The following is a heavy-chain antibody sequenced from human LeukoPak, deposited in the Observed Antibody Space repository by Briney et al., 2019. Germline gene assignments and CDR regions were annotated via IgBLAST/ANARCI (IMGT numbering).Heavy chain of an antibody. J-gene: IGHJ4*02. CDR2: IYHSGNT. Sequence: PSETLSLTCTVSGYSISSGYYWAWIRQPPGKGLQWIGNIYHSGNTYYNPSLKSRVSISVDTSKNQFSLRLTSVTAADTAVYYCARRPPRYDSSGYLGYWGQGTLVTVSS. CDR1: GYSISSGYY. V-gene: IGHV4-38-2*02. CDR3: ARRPPRYDSSGYLGY. D-gene: IGHD3-22*01.